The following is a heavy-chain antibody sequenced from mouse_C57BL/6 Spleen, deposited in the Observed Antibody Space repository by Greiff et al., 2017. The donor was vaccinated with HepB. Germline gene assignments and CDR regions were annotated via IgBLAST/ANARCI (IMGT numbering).Heavy chain of an antibody. CDR1: GYAFSSYW. CDR2: IYPGDGDT. Sequence: QVQLQQSGAELVKPGASVKISCKASGYAFSSYWMNWVKQRPGKGLEWIGQIYPGDGDTNYNGKFKGKATLTADKSSSTAYMQLSSLTSKDSAVYFCARYYYDSYYAMDYWGQGTSVTVSS. D-gene: IGHD2-4*01. CDR3: ARYYYDSYYAMDY. J-gene: IGHJ4*01. V-gene: IGHV1-80*01.